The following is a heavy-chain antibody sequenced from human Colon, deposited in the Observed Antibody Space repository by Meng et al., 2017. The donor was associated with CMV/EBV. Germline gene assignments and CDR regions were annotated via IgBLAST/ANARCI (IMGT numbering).Heavy chain of an antibody. CDR1: GFTFSSYA. CDR3: ARDSPSNYGYYFDY. D-gene: IGHD4-11*01. CDR2: ISYDGSNK. V-gene: IGHV3-30*04. Sequence: GGSLRLSCVASGFTFSSYAMHWVRQAPGKGLEWVAVISYDGSNKYYADSVKGRFTISRDNSKNTLYLQMNSLRAEDTAVYYCARDSPSNYGYYFDYWGQGTLVTVSS. J-gene: IGHJ4*02.